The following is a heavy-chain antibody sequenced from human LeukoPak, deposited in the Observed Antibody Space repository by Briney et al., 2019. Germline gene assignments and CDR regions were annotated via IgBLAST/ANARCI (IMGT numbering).Heavy chain of an antibody. D-gene: IGHD6-13*01. Sequence: VESLKISCKGSGYSFTSYLIGWVRQMPGKGLEWIGITYSGYSDPRHSPSFQGQVATSADTSISTAYLQWSSLKASDSAMYYCVRHGLGSSWFGFDYWGQGTLVTVSS. J-gene: IGHJ4*02. CDR1: GYSFTSYL. V-gene: IGHV5-51*01. CDR3: VRHGLGSSWFGFDY. CDR2: TYSGYSDP.